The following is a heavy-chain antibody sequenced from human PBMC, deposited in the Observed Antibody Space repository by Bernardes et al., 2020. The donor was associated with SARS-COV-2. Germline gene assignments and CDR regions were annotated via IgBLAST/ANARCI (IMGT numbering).Heavy chain of an antibody. CDR3: AKDHYYGDYCYIDH. D-gene: IGHD4-17*01. Sequence: GGSLRLSCAGSGFTFSSYVMHWVRQAPGKGLEWVAVTSYDGSNKYYAHSVKGRFTISRDNSKNTLYLQMNSLRAEDTAVCYCAKDHYYGDYCYIDHWGQGTLVTVSS. CDR2: TSYDGSNK. V-gene: IGHV3-30*18. CDR1: GFTFSSYV. J-gene: IGHJ4*02.